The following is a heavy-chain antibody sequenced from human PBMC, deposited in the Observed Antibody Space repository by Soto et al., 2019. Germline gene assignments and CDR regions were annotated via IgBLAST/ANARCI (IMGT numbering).Heavy chain of an antibody. V-gene: IGHV3-30*03. J-gene: IGHJ4*02. Sequence: PGGSLRLSCAASGFTFSNYGMHWVRQAPGKGLEWVAVISDDGVSKYYADSVQGRFTISRDNSESAVFLQMNSLRPDDTALYFCARAYYFGSGTSYTLYYWGQGTQV. CDR3: ARAYYFGSGTSYTLYY. CDR1: GFTFSNYG. CDR2: ISDDGVSK. D-gene: IGHD3-10*01.